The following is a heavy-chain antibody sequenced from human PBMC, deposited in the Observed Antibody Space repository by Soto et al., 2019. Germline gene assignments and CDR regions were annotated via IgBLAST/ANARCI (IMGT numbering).Heavy chain of an antibody. CDR1: GYTFTSYY. CDR3: ARVWGSFCSGSSCYTDY. CDR2: INPSDGST. V-gene: IGHV1-46*01. J-gene: IGHJ4*02. D-gene: IGHD2-2*01. Sequence: ASVKVSCKASGYTFTSYYIHWVRQAPGQGLEWMGIINPSDGSTSYAQKFQGRVTMTRDTSTSTVYMELNSLRSEDTAVYYCARVWGSFCSGSSCYTDYWGPGALVTVSS.